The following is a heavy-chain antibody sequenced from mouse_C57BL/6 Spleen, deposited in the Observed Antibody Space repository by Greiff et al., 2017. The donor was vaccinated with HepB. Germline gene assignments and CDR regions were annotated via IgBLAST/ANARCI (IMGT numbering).Heavy chain of an antibody. D-gene: IGHD3-1*01. CDR1: GFTFSNYW. CDR2: IRLKSDNYAT. V-gene: IGHV6-3*01. Sequence: DVQLQESGGGLVQPGGSMKLSCVASGFTFSNYWMNWVRQSPEKGLEWVAQIRLKSDNYATHYAESVKGRFTISRDDSKSSVYLQMNNLRAEDTGIYYCTGWALAYWGQGTLVTVSA. CDR3: TGWALAY. J-gene: IGHJ3*01.